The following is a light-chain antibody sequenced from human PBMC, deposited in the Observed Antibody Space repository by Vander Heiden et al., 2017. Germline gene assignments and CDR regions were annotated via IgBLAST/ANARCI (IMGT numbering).Light chain of an antibody. J-gene: IGKJ2*01. V-gene: IGKV3-15*01. Sequence: EIVMTQSPPTLSVSPGERVTLTCRASQSVSSNLAWHQQKRGQAPRLLIYGASTRATGIPARFSGSGSGTDLTLTISSLQSEDFAVYYCQQYKNWPPYTFGPGTKLEI. CDR3: QQYKNWPPYT. CDR2: GAS. CDR1: QSVSSN.